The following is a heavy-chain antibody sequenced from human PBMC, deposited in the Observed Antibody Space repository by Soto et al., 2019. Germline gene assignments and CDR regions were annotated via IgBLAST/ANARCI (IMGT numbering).Heavy chain of an antibody. CDR3: AVGIAVARGYFDR. D-gene: IGHD6-19*01. V-gene: IGHV3-48*04. CDR1: GFRFSSYS. Sequence: EVQLVESGGGLVQPGGSLRLSCAASGFRFSSYSMNWVRQAPGKGPEWVSYIDHSSSSVRYVDSVEGRFTISRDNAKDSLSLQMNSLRVEDTAMYYCAVGIAVARGYFDRWGRGPLVTVSS. J-gene: IGHJ2*01. CDR2: IDHSSSSV.